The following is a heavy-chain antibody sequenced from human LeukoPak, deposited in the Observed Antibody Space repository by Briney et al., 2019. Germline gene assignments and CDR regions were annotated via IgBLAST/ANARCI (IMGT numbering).Heavy chain of an antibody. CDR2: IYSGGST. Sequence: GGSLRLSCAASGFTVSSNYMSWVRQAPGKGLEWVSVIYSGGSTYYADSVKGRFTISRDNSKNTLYLQMNSLRAEDTAVYYCARDQRTVGYYGMDVWGRGTTVTVSS. CDR3: ARDQRTVGYYGMDV. V-gene: IGHV3-53*01. J-gene: IGHJ6*02. CDR1: GFTVSSNY. D-gene: IGHD1-26*01.